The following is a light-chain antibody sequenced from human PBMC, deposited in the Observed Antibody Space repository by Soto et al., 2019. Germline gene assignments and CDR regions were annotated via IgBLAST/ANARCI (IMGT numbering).Light chain of an antibody. CDR2: DAS. Sequence: EIVLTQSPATLSLSPGERATLSCRASQSIGSSLAWYQQKPGQAPRLLIYDASSRATGFPARFSGSGSGTDFTLTIGSLEPADFAVYYCQQRSEWPRTFGQGTKVDIK. CDR3: QQRSEWPRT. CDR1: QSIGSS. V-gene: IGKV3-11*01. J-gene: IGKJ1*01.